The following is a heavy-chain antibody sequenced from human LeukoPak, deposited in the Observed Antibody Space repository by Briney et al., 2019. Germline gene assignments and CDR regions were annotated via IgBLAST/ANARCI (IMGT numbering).Heavy chain of an antibody. CDR2: IKQDGSEK. CDR1: GFTFSSYW. J-gene: IGHJ4*02. CDR3: ARGGDYGDYDFFDY. V-gene: IGHV3-7*01. Sequence: GGSLRLSCAASGFTFSSYWLCWVRQAPGKGLEWVANIKQDGSEKYYVDSVKGRFTISRDNAKNSLYLQMNSLRAEDTAVYYCARGGDYGDYDFFDYWGQGTLVTVSS. D-gene: IGHD4-17*01.